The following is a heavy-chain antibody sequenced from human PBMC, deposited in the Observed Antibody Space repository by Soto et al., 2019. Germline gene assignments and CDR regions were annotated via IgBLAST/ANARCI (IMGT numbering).Heavy chain of an antibody. D-gene: IGHD3-22*01. CDR1: GFTFSSYA. CDR3: AKEGSDYYDSSGQWGFDY. J-gene: IGHJ4*02. Sequence: PGGSLRLSCAASGFTFSSYAMSWVRQAPGKGLEWVSAISGSGGSTYYADSVKGRFTISRDNSKNTLYLQMNSLRAEDTAVYYCAKEGSDYYDSSGQWGFDYWGQGTLVTVSS. CDR2: ISGSGGST. V-gene: IGHV3-23*01.